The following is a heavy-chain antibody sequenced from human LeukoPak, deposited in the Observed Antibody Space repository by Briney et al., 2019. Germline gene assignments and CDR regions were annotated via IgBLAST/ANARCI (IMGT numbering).Heavy chain of an antibody. Sequence: GGSLRLSCAASGFTFSSYWMSWVRQAPGKGLEWVSSISTASSYIQYADSVKGRFTISRDNAKNSLYLQMNSLRAEDSAVYYCAHREYYFYYMDVWGKGTTVTVSS. V-gene: IGHV3-21*01. CDR1: GFTFSSYW. CDR2: ISTASSYI. CDR3: AHREYYFYYMDV. J-gene: IGHJ6*03.